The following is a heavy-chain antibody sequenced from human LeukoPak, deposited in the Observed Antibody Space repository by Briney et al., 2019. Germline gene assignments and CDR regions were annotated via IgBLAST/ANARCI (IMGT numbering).Heavy chain of an antibody. Sequence: AGSLSLSCAASRFTFSHYGMHWVRQAPGKGLEWVAVIWNDGSNKYYADSVKGRFTVSRDNSQNRLYLQMNSLRPEDTAVYYCAKDAQRGFDYSNSLENWGQGTLVTVSS. CDR3: AKDAQRGFDYSNSLEN. CDR1: RFTFSHYG. D-gene: IGHD4-11*01. J-gene: IGHJ4*02. V-gene: IGHV3-33*06. CDR2: IWNDGSNK.